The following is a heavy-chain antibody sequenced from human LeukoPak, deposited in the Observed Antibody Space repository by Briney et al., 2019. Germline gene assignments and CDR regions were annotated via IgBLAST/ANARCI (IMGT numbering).Heavy chain of an antibody. CDR1: GYSFTSYW. V-gene: IGHV5-51*01. CDR3: ARPTPDYGGSPFDY. Sequence: GESLKISCKGSGYSFTSYWIGWVRQMPGKGLEWMGIIYLGDSGTRYSPSFQGQFTISADKSISTACLQWSSLKASDTAMYYCARPTPDYGGSPFDYWGQGTLVTVSS. D-gene: IGHD4-23*01. J-gene: IGHJ4*02. CDR2: IYLGDSGT.